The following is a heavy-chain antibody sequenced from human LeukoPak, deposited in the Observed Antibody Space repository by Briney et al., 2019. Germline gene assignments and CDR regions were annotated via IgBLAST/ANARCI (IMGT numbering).Heavy chain of an antibody. CDR1: GYSFISYW. J-gene: IGHJ4*02. CDR2: IYPGDSDT. CDR3: ARLRSDSSGYSAFDY. D-gene: IGHD3-22*01. Sequence: GESLQISCKGSGYSFISYWIGWVRQMPGKGLEWMGTIYPGDSDTRYSPSFQGQVTISADKSISTAYLQWSSLKASDTAMYYCARLRSDSSGYSAFDYWGQGTLVTVSS. V-gene: IGHV5-51*01.